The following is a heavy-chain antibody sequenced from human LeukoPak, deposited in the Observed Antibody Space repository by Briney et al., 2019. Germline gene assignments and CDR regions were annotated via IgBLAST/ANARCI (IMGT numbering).Heavy chain of an antibody. J-gene: IGHJ4*02. V-gene: IGHV3-74*01. CDR1: GFTFSSYW. CDR3: ATDGSTTWYPDY. Sequence: GGSLRLSCAASGFTFSSYWMHWVRQAPGKGLVWVSRINTDGSSTSYADSVKGRFTISRDNAKNTLYLQMNSLRAEDTAVYYCATDGSTTWYPDYWGQGTLVTVSS. D-gene: IGHD6-13*01. CDR2: INTDGSST.